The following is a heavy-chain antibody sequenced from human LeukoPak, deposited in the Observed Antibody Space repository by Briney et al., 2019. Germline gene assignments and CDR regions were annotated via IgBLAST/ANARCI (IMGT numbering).Heavy chain of an antibody. J-gene: IGHJ1*01. Sequence: GGSLRLSCAASGFTFSSYWMSWVRQAPGKGLEWVANIKQDGSEKYYVDSVKGRFTISRDNAKNSLYLQMNRLRAEDTAVYYCAKGGEQVTWNFQNWGQGTLVTVSS. CDR2: IKQDGSEK. D-gene: IGHD1/OR15-1a*01. CDR1: GFTFSSYW. V-gene: IGHV3-7*03. CDR3: AKGGEQVTWNFQN.